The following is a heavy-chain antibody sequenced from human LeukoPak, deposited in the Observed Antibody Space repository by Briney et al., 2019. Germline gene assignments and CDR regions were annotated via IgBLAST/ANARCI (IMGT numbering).Heavy chain of an antibody. V-gene: IGHV4-34*01. CDR2: INHSGST. Sequence: SETLSLTCAVYGGSFSGYYWSWIRQPPGKGLEWIGEINHSGSTNYNPSLKSRVTISVDTSKNQFSLKLSSVTAADTAVYYCAGAVSGGNRWLDPWGRGTLVTVSS. CDR3: AGAVSGGNRWLDP. CDR1: GGSFSGYY. D-gene: IGHD4-23*01. J-gene: IGHJ5*02.